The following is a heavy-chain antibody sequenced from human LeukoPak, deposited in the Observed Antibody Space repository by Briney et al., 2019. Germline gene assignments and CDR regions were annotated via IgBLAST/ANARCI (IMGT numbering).Heavy chain of an antibody. V-gene: IGHV3-48*04. D-gene: IGHD6-13*01. J-gene: IGHJ3*02. Sequence: GGSLRLSCAASGFTFSSYSMNWVRQAPGKGLEWVSYISSSGSTIYYADSVKGRFTISRDNAKNSLYLQMNSLRAEDTAVYYCARDPGSSWYDAFDIWGQGTMVTVSS. CDR2: ISSSGSTI. CDR1: GFTFSSYS. CDR3: ARDPGSSWYDAFDI.